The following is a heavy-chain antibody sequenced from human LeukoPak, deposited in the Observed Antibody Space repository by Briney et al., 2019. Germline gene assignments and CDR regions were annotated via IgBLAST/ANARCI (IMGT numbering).Heavy chain of an antibody. CDR3: ARVLIAVAGDYFDY. CDR2: INPNSGGT. CDR1: GYTFTGYY. V-gene: IGHV1-2*02. Sequence: ASVKVSCKASGYTFTGYYMHWVRQAPGQGLEWMGWINPNSGGTNYAQKFQGRVTMTRDTSISTAYMELSRLRSDDTAVYYCARVLIAVAGDYFDYWGQGTLVTVSS. J-gene: IGHJ4*02. D-gene: IGHD6-19*01.